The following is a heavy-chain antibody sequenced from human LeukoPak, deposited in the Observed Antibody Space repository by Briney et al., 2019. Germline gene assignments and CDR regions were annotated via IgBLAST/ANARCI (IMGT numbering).Heavy chain of an antibody. V-gene: IGHV3-53*04. CDR1: GFTVSSNY. CDR3: ASSPSGPIYGYVYFDY. CDR2: IYSGGST. Sequence: GGSLRLSCAASGFTVSSNYMSWVRQAPGKGLEWVSVIYSGGSTYYADSVKGRFTISRHNSKNTLYLQMNSLRAEDTAVYYCASSPSGPIYGYVYFDYWGQGTLVTVSS. D-gene: IGHD5-18*01. J-gene: IGHJ4*02.